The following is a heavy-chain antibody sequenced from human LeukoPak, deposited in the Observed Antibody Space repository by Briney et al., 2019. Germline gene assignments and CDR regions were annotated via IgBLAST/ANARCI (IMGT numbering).Heavy chain of an antibody. Sequence: PGGSLRLSCAASGVTFNSYAMSWVRQAPERGLEWVSAIRGSGVGTYYADSVKGRFTISRDNSKNTLYLQMNSLRAEDTAVYYCAKDGSPYWGQGTLVTVSS. CDR3: AKDGSPY. J-gene: IGHJ4*02. CDR2: IRGSGVGT. V-gene: IGHV3-23*01. CDR1: GVTFNSYA.